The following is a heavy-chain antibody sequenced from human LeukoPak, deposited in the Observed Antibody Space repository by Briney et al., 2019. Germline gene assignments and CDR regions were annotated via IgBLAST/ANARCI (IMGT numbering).Heavy chain of an antibody. CDR1: GCTRDAYG. J-gene: IGHJ4*02. D-gene: IGHD3-22*01. V-gene: IGHV3-20*04. CDR2: INWDGGST. Sequence: GGSLRLSCADPGCTRDAYGMSWVRQAPGKGLGCVSGINWDGGSTGYADSVKGRFTSSRDNAKNALYLQMTSLRAEDTALYYCARAKYYYDSSGYCDWGQGTLVTVSS. CDR3: ARAKYYYDSSGYCD.